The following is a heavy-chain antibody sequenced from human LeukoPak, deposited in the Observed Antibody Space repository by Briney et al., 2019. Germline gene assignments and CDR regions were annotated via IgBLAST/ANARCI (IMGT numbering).Heavy chain of an antibody. CDR1: GFTFSSYG. J-gene: IGHJ4*02. CDR3: ARDKAGYSSGYILDY. V-gene: IGHV3-30*03. D-gene: IGHD5-18*01. CDR2: ISYDGSNK. Sequence: GRSLRLSCAASGFTFSSYGMHWVRQAPGKGLEWVAVISYDGSNKYYADSVKGRFTISRDNAKNSLYLQMTSLRAEDTAVYYCARDKAGYSSGYILDYWGQGTLVTVSS.